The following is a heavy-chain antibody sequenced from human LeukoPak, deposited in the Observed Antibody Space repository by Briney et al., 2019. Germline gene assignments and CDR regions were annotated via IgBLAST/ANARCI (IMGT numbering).Heavy chain of an antibody. CDR3: ARDLAWGAY. J-gene: IGHJ4*02. D-gene: IGHD4/OR15-4a*01. CDR1: KFAFSCYA. CDR2: ITSSSSSI. V-gene: IGHV3-21*01. Sequence: PGGSLRLSCAAYKFAFSCYAMSWVRQAPGKGLEWVSSITSSSSSIYSADSVKGRLTISRDNAKNSLYLEMNSLRDEDTAVYYCARDLAWGAYWGQGTLVTVSS.